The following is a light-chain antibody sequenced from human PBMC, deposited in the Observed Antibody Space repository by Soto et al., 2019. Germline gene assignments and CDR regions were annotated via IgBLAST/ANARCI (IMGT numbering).Light chain of an antibody. CDR3: SAYTARSTLV. J-gene: IGLJ3*02. Sequence: QSALTQPASVSESAGQSITISCSGTMRDVGAYNLVSWYQQHPGTAPKLIIYEVRNRPSGISSRFSGSRSGNTASLTISGLQSEDEGDYYCSAYTARSTLVFGGGIKLTVL. CDR1: MRDVGAYNL. V-gene: IGLV2-14*01. CDR2: EVR.